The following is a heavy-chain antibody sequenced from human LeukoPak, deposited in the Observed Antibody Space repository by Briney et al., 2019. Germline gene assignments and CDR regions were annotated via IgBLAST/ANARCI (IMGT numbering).Heavy chain of an antibody. CDR2: ISGSGGST. CDR1: GFTFSSYA. Sequence: GGSLRLSCAASGFTFSSYAMSWVRQAPGKGLEWVSAISGSGGSTYYADSVKGRFTISRDNSKNTLYLQMNSLRAEDTAVYYCARMSAAGTHFDYWGQGTLVTVSS. D-gene: IGHD6-13*01. V-gene: IGHV3-23*01. J-gene: IGHJ4*02. CDR3: ARMSAAGTHFDY.